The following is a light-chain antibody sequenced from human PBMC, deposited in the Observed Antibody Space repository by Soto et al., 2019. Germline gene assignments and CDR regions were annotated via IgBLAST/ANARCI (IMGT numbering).Light chain of an antibody. V-gene: IGLV2-14*01. Sequence: QSVLTQPASVSGSPGQSITISCTGTSSDVGGYNYVSWYQLHPGKAPKLMISEVTNRPSGVSSRFSGSKSGNTASLTISGLQADDEADYYCSSYTSNSNPYVFGTGTKLTVL. CDR3: SSYTSNSNPYV. CDR1: SSDVGGYNY. CDR2: EVT. J-gene: IGLJ1*01.